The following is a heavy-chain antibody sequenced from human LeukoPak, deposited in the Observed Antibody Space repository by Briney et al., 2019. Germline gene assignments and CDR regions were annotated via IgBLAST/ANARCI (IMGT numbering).Heavy chain of an antibody. CDR2: IYYSGST. Sequence: SETLSLTCTVSGGSISSSSYYWGWIRQPPGKGLEWIGSIYYSGSTYYNPSLKSRVTISVDTSKNQFSLKLSSVTAADTAVYYCARVIDPALGYCSSTSCYVSWGFDYWGQGTLVTVSS. D-gene: IGHD2-2*01. J-gene: IGHJ4*02. CDR1: GGSISSSSYY. V-gene: IGHV4-39*07. CDR3: ARVIDPALGYCSSTSCYVSWGFDY.